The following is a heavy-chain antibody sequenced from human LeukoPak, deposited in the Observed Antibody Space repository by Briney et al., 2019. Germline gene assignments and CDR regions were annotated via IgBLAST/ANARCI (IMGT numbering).Heavy chain of an antibody. CDR2: IYYSGST. D-gene: IGHD3-22*01. V-gene: IGHV4-39*01. Sequence: SETLSLTCTVSGGSVSSSSYYWGWIRQPPGKGLEWIGSIYYSGSTYYNPSLKSRVTISVDTSKNQFSLKLSSVTAADTAVYYCARRGGRYYYDSSGYYNPFDYWGQGTLVTVSS. CDR1: GGSVSSSSYY. J-gene: IGHJ4*02. CDR3: ARRGGRYYYDSSGYYNPFDY.